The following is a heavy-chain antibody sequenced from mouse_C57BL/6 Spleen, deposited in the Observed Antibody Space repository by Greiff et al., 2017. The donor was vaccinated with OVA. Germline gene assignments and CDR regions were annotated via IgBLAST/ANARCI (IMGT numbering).Heavy chain of an antibody. CDR3: AKGHYYGSSPYFDY. CDR1: GFSLTSYG. V-gene: IGHV2-5*01. CDR2: IWRGGST. D-gene: IGHD1-1*01. Sequence: VQLKESGPGLVQPSQSLSITCTVSGFSLTSYGVHWVRQSPGKGLEWLGVIWRGGSTDYNAAFMSRLSITKDNSKSQVFFKMNSLQADDTAIYYCAKGHYYGSSPYFDYWGQGTTLTVSS. J-gene: IGHJ2*01.